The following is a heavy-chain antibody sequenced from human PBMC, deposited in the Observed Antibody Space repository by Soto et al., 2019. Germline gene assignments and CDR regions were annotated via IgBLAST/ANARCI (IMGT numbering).Heavy chain of an antibody. D-gene: IGHD1-1*01. CDR2: INHSGST. CDR1: GCSFSCYY. J-gene: IGHJ6*02. CDR3: ARLDNLRAPYYDHYGMDV. V-gene: IGHV4-34*01. Sequence: SEALSLTCAVYGCSFSCYYWSWVRQAPGKGLEWIGVINHSGSTNYNPSLKSRVTISVDTSKNKFSLKLSSVSAEDTAVYYCARLDNLRAPYYDHYGMDVWGQGTTVTVSS.